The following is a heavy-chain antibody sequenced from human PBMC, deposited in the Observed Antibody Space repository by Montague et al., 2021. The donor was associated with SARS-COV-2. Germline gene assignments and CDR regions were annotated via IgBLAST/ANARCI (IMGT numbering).Heavy chain of an antibody. D-gene: IGHD3-22*01. CDR1: GGSISSSSYY. Sequence: SETLSLTCTVSGGSISSSSYYWGWIRQPPGKGLEWIGSIYYTGSTYYXPSLKSRVTISVDTSKNQFSLKLSSVTAADTAVYYRARDTRIAMLVVITRYGLDVWGQGTPVTVSS. V-gene: IGHV4-39*07. CDR2: IYYTGST. J-gene: IGHJ6*02. CDR3: ARDTRIAMLVVITRYGLDV.